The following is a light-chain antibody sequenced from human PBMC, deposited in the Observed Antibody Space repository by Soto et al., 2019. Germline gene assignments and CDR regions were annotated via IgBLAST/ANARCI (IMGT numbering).Light chain of an antibody. J-gene: IGKJ3*01. V-gene: IGKV1-5*01. CDR2: DAS. Sequence: DIQMTQSPSTLSASVGDRVTITCRASQSISSWLAWYQQKPGKAPKLLIYDASSLESGVPLRFSGSGSGTEFTLTISSLQPDDFATYYCKRYNSYCTFGPGTKVDIK. CDR3: KRYNSYCT. CDR1: QSISSW.